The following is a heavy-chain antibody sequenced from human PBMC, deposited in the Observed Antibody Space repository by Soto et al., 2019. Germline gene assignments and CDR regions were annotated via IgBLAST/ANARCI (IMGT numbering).Heavy chain of an antibody. D-gene: IGHD6-6*01. J-gene: IGHJ6*02. V-gene: IGHV1-3*01. CDR2: INAGNGHT. Sequence: GASVKVSCKASGYTFTSYAMHWVRQAPGQRLEWMGWINAGNGHTKYSQKFQGRVTITRDTSATTAYMELRSLRSEDTAVYYCAREPPRPGYYCGLDVWGQGTTVTVSS. CDR3: AREPPRPGYYCGLDV. CDR1: GYTFTSYA.